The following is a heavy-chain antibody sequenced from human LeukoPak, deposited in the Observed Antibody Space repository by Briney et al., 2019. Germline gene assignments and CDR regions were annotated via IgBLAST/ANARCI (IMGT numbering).Heavy chain of an antibody. J-gene: IGHJ4*02. CDR1: GFTVSSNY. V-gene: IGHV3-53*01. CDR3: ARVGGSGRPGYFDY. D-gene: IGHD6-19*01. Sequence: GGSLRLSCAASGFTVSSNYMSWVRQAPGKGLEWVSVIYSGGSTYYADSVKGRFTISRDNSKNTLYLQMNSLRAEDTAVYYCARVGGSGRPGYFDYWGQGTLVTVSS. CDR2: IYSGGST.